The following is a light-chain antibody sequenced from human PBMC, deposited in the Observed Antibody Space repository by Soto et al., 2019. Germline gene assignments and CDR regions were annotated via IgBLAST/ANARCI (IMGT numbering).Light chain of an antibody. CDR1: QSVSSN. CDR3: QQYGYSPIT. J-gene: IGKJ5*01. CDR2: AAS. Sequence: EIVLTQSPSTLSLSPGERATLSCRASQSVSSNLAWYQHKPDQAPRLLIYAASSRATGSPDRFSGGGSGTDFTLTISRLEPEDFAVYYCQQYGYSPITFGQGTRLEIK. V-gene: IGKV3-20*01.